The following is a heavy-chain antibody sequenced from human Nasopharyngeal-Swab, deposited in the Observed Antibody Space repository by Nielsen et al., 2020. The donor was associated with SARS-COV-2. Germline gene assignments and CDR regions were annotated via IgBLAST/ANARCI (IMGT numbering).Heavy chain of an antibody. CDR3: ARGPDQFHSFDS. Sequence: GSLRLSCAVYGGSFSDSPWSWLRLLPGKGLAWIGEINHRGGTAYRSSLKSRVSISVDTSKNQFSLELRSVTVADTAVYFCARGPDQFHSFDSWDQGRLVTVSS. D-gene: IGHD2-2*01. J-gene: IGHJ4*02. V-gene: IGHV4-34*01. CDR2: INHRGGT. CDR1: GGSFSDSP.